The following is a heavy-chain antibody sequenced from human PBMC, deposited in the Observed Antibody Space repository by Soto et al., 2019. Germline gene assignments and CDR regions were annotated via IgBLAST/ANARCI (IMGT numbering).Heavy chain of an antibody. V-gene: IGHV3-43D*03. CDR3: AKGLGYSGYDAFDI. CDR1: GFTFDDYA. CDR2: ISWDGGST. D-gene: IGHD5-12*01. J-gene: IGHJ3*02. Sequence: GGSLRLSCAASGFTFDDYAMHWVRQAPGKGLEWVSLISWDGGSTYYADSVKGRFTISRDNSKNSLYLQMNSLRAEDTALYYCAKGLGYSGYDAFDIWGQGTMVTVS.